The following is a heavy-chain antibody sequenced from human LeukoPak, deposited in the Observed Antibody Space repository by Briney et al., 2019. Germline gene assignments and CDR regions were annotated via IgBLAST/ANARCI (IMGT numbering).Heavy chain of an antibody. CDR3: ARDGGYGSGSYCSFDY. D-gene: IGHD3-10*01. CDR2: TYYTGST. Sequence: PSETLSLTCTVSGGSISNRKYYWGWIRQPPGTGLEWLGTTYYTGSTYYSPSLRSRVTMSVDTSKNQFSLKLSSVTAADTAVYYCARDGGYGSGSYCSFDYWGQGTLVTVSS. J-gene: IGHJ4*02. V-gene: IGHV4-39*07. CDR1: GGSISNRKYY.